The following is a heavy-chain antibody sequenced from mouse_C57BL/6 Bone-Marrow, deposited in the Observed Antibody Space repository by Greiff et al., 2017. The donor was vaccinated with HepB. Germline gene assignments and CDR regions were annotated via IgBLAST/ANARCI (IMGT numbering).Heavy chain of an antibody. CDR3: ADDSNYAMDY. J-gene: IGHJ4*01. D-gene: IGHD2-4*01. CDR1: GYAFSSSW. CDR2: IYPGDGDT. V-gene: IGHV1-82*01. Sequence: VQLQQSGPELVKPGASVKISCKASGYAFSSSWMNWVKQRPGKGLEWIGRIYPGDGDTNYNGKFKGKATLTADKSSSTAYMQLSSLTSEDSAVYFCADDSNYAMDYWGQGTSVTVSS.